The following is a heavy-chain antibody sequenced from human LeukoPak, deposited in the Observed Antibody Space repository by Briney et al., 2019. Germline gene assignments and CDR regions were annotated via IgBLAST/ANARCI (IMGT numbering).Heavy chain of an antibody. D-gene: IGHD5-18*01. J-gene: IGHJ4*02. CDR3: AGGYSYGSFDY. Sequence: PSETLSLTCTVSGGSISSSSYYWGWIRQPPGKGLEWIGSIYYSGSTYYNPSLKSRVTISVDTSKNQFSLKLSSVTAADTAVYYCAGGYSYGSFDYWGQGTLVTVSP. CDR2: IYYSGST. V-gene: IGHV4-39*01. CDR1: GGSISSSSYY.